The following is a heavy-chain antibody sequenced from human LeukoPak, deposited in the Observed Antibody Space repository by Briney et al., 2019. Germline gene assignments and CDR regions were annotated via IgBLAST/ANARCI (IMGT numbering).Heavy chain of an antibody. CDR1: GFTFSSYS. CDR2: IRSSSSTM. D-gene: IGHD5-18*01. Sequence: GGSLRLFCAASGFTFSSYSMNWFRQARGEGLEWVSYIRSSSSTMYYAVCVKGRFTIYRDNAENSLYLQMNSLRPEDTAVYYCARGNTAMIRGDYFDYWGQGTPVIVPS. V-gene: IGHV3-48*04. J-gene: IGHJ4*02. CDR3: ARGNTAMIRGDYFDY.